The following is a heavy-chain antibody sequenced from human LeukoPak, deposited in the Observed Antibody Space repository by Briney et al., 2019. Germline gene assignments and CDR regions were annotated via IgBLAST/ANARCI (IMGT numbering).Heavy chain of an antibody. D-gene: IGHD2-15*01. CDR1: GYTFTGYY. Sequence: ASVKVSCKASGYTFTGYYMHWVRQAPGQGLEWMGWINPNSGGTNYAQKFQGRVTMTRDTSISTAYMELSRLRSDDTAVYYCAREERILGHCSGGSCYPVNLVDYWGQGTLVTVSS. CDR3: AREERILGHCSGGSCYPVNLVDY. J-gene: IGHJ4*02. V-gene: IGHV1-2*02. CDR2: INPNSGGT.